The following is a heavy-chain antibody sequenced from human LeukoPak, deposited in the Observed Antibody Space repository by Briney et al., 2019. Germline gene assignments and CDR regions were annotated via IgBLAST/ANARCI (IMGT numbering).Heavy chain of an antibody. CDR1: GFTFSSYA. CDR3: ANSATPAGTTWFDP. V-gene: IGHV3-23*01. CDR2: ISGSGGYT. D-gene: IGHD2/OR15-2a*01. Sequence: QTGGSLRLSCAASGFTFSSYAMSWVRQAPGKGLEWVSSISGSGGYTYYADSVKGRFTIPRDNSKNTLYLQMNSLRAEDTAVYYCANSATPAGTTWFDPWGQGTLVTVSS. J-gene: IGHJ5*02.